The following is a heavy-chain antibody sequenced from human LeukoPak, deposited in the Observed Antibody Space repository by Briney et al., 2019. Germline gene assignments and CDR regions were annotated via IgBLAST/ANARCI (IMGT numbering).Heavy chain of an antibody. J-gene: IGHJ3*02. Sequence: ASVKVSCKASGYTFTSYGISWVRQAPGQGLEWMGWISAYNGNTNYAQKLQGRVTMTTDTSTSTAYMELRSLRSDDTAVYYCAKGPPVSSGSYDAFCIWGQGTMVTVSS. D-gene: IGHD6-19*01. CDR1: GYTFTSYG. CDR3: AKGPPVSSGSYDAFCI. V-gene: IGHV1-18*01. CDR2: ISAYNGNT.